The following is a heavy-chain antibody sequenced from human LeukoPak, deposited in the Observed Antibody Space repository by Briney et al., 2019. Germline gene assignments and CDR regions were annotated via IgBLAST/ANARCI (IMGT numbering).Heavy chain of an antibody. V-gene: IGHV4-61*08. J-gene: IGHJ3*02. CDR1: GGSISSGGYS. D-gene: IGHD3-22*01. Sequence: SETLSLTCAVSGGSISSGGYSWSWIRQPPGKGLEWIGYIFYSGSTNYNPSLKSRVTISVDTSKNQFSLKLSSVTAADSAVYYCARRASNYDIDAFDIWGRGTVVTVSS. CDR3: ARRASNYDIDAFDI. CDR2: IFYSGST.